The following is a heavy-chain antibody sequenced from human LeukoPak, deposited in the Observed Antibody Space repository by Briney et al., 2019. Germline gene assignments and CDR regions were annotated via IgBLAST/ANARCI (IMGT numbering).Heavy chain of an antibody. CDR2: ISGSGGST. Sequence: GGSLRLSCAASGFTFGSYWMSWVRQAPGKGLEWVSAISGSGGSTYYADSVKGRFTISRDNSKNTLYLQMNSLRAEDTAVYYCAKDWATMVRGADYWGQGTLVTVSS. CDR1: GFTFGSYW. CDR3: AKDWATMVRGADY. J-gene: IGHJ4*02. D-gene: IGHD3-10*01. V-gene: IGHV3-23*01.